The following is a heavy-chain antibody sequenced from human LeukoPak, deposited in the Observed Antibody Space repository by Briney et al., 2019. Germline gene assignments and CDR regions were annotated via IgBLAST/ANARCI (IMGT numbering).Heavy chain of an antibody. D-gene: IGHD3-9*01. CDR2: IKEDGSEK. CDR1: GFTFSSYW. V-gene: IGHV3-7*01. CDR3: ARDGAYYDILTGYSNFDY. Sequence: GGSLRLSCAASGFTFSSYWMTWVRQAPGKGLEWVANIKEDGSEKYYVDSVKGRFTISRDNAKNSLYLQMNSLRDEDTAVYYCARDGAYYDILTGYSNFDYWGQGTLVTVSS. J-gene: IGHJ4*02.